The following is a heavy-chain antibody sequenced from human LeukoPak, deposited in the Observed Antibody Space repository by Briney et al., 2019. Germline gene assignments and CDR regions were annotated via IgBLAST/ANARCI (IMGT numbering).Heavy chain of an antibody. CDR3: TKERGGGGRRINLMVGGYGP. D-gene: IGHD3-22*01. CDR1: GFTFSSYA. V-gene: IGHV3-30*04. CDR2: ISYHGRDK. Sequence: GGSLRLSCAASGFTFSSYAMHWVRQAPGKGLEWVAAISYHGRDKYYADAVSGRFTISRDNSKNTLHLEMNSLRTDDTAVYYCTKERGGGGRRINLMVGGYGPWGQGTQVTVSS. J-gene: IGHJ5*02.